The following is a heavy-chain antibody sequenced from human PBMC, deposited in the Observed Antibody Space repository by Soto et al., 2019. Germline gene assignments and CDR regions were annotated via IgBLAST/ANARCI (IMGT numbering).Heavy chain of an antibody. CDR1: GYTFTSYG. Sequence: QVQLVQSGAEVKKPGASVKVSCKASGYTFTSYGISWVRQAPGQGLEWMGWISAYNGNTNYAQKLQGRVTMTTDTATSTAYRELRSLRSDDTAVYYCASLRGLLAFDIWGQGTMVTVSS. D-gene: IGHD5-12*01. J-gene: IGHJ3*02. CDR2: ISAYNGNT. V-gene: IGHV1-18*01. CDR3: ASLRGLLAFDI.